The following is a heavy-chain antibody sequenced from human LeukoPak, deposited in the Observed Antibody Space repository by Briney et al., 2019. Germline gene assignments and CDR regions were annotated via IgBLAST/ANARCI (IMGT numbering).Heavy chain of an antibody. V-gene: IGHV4-59*01. Sequence: SEALSLTCAVYGGSFSGYYWSWIRQPPGKGLEWIGYIYYSGSTNYNPSLKSRVTISVDTSKNQFSLKLSSVTAADTAVYYCARQGPRDYFDYWGQGTLVTVSS. CDR3: ARQGPRDYFDY. CDR2: IYYSGST. CDR1: GGSFSGYY. J-gene: IGHJ4*02.